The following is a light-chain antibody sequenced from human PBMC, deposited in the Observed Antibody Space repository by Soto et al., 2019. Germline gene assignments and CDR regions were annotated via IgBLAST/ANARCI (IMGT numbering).Light chain of an antibody. J-gene: IGLJ3*02. CDR3: SSYATSRTRPWV. CDR1: SSDVGGYNY. Sequence: QSALTQPASVSGSPGQSITISCTGTSSDVGGYNYVSWYQHHPGKAPKLMIYEVRNRPSGVSNRFSGSKSGNTASLTISGLQAEDEADYYCSSYATSRTRPWVFGGGTKVTVL. CDR2: EVR. V-gene: IGLV2-14*01.